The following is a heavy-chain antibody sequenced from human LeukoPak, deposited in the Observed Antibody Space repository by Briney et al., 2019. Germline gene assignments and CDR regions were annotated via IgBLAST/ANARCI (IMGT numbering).Heavy chain of an antibody. Sequence: GGSLRLSCAASGFTFSGSAMHWVRQASGKGLEWVGRIRSKANSYATAYAASVKGRFTIPRDDSKNTAYLQMNSLKTEDTAVYYCTSRGSCSSTSCPDLYYYYYMDVWGKGTTVTVSS. V-gene: IGHV3-73*01. CDR2: IRSKANSYAT. CDR1: GFTFSGSA. J-gene: IGHJ6*03. D-gene: IGHD2-2*01. CDR3: TSRGSCSSTSCPDLYYYYYMDV.